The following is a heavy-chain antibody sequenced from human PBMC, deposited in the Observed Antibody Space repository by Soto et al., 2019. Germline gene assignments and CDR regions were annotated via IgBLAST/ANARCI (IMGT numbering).Heavy chain of an antibody. CDR1: GFSFSTYG. J-gene: IGHJ6*03. D-gene: IGHD3-16*01. V-gene: IGHV3-23*01. Sequence: VQPLESGGGLAQRGGSLRLSCAASGFSFSTYGMTWVRQAPGKGLEWVSYGGSGGSTYYADSVKGRFTISRDNSKNTLYLQMNSLRAEETAVYYCVKFRGRAYHYYYMDVWGNGTTVTVSS. CDR3: VKFRGRAYHYYYMDV. CDR2: YGGSGGST.